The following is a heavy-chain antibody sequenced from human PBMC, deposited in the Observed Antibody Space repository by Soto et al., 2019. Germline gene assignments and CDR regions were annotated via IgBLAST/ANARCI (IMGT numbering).Heavy chain of an antibody. CDR1: GGSFSGYY. D-gene: IGHD2-2*01. J-gene: IGHJ6*02. Sequence: SETLSLTCAVYGGSFSGYYWSWIRQPPGKGLEWIGEINHSGSTNYNPSLKSRVTISVDTSKNQFSLKLSSVTAADTAVYYCARSRGYCSSTSCKGSYYYVMDVWGQGTTVTVSS. CDR3: ARSRGYCSSTSCKGSYYYVMDV. CDR2: INHSGST. V-gene: IGHV4-34*01.